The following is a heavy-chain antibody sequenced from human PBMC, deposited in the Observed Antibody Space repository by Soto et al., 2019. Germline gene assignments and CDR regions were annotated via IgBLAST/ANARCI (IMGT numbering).Heavy chain of an antibody. CDR3: VKVGSAYDILTGYPEDAFDI. V-gene: IGHV3-64D*06. J-gene: IGHJ3*02. CDR1: GFTFSIYA. CDR2: ISTNGGST. Sequence: GSLRLSCSASGFTFSIYAMHWVRQAPGKGLEYVSSISTNGGSTDYADSVKGRFTISRDNSKNTVYLQMSSLRVEDTAVYYCVKVGSAYDILTGYPEDAFDIWGQGTMVTVSS. D-gene: IGHD3-9*01.